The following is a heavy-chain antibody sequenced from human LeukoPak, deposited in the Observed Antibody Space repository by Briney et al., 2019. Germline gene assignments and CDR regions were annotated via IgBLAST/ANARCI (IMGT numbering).Heavy chain of an antibody. CDR1: GFTFSSYA. Sequence: PGGSLRLSCAASGFTFSSYAMHWVRQAPGKGLEGVAVISYDGSNKYYADSVKGRFTISRDNSKNTLYLQMNSLRAEDTAVYYCARGRLTTVTTLDYWGQGTLVTVSS. CDR3: ARGRLTTVTTLDY. CDR2: ISYDGSNK. J-gene: IGHJ4*02. D-gene: IGHD4-17*01. V-gene: IGHV3-30*04.